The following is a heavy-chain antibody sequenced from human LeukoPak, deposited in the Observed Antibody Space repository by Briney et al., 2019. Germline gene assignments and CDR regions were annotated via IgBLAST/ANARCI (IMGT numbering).Heavy chain of an antibody. CDR1: GYTLTSFA. V-gene: IGHV1-69*13. J-gene: IGHJ4*02. CDR2: IIPIFGTA. CDR3: ASKRGYSYGLDY. D-gene: IGHD5-18*01. Sequence: SVKVSCKASGYTLTSFAMHWVRQAPGQGLEWMGGIIPIFGTANYAQKFQGRVTITADESTSTGYMELSSLRSEDTAVYYCASKRGYSYGLDYWGQGTLVTVSS.